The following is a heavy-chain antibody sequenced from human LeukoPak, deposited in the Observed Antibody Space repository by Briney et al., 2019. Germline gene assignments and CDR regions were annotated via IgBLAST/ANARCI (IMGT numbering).Heavy chain of an antibody. D-gene: IGHD6-13*01. Sequence: GGSLRLSCAASGFTFSDYYMSWIRQAPGKGLGWVSYISSSGSTIYYADSVKGRFIISRDNAKNSLYLQMNSLRAEDTAVYYCATPSYSSSPTNGMDVWGQGTTVTVSS. J-gene: IGHJ6*02. CDR3: ATPSYSSSPTNGMDV. CDR2: ISSSGSTI. CDR1: GFTFSDYY. V-gene: IGHV3-11*01.